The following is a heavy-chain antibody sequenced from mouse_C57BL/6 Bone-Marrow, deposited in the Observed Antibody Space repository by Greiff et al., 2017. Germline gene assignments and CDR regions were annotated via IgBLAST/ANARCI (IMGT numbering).Heavy chain of an antibody. CDR3: AREGWLLRNWYFDV. J-gene: IGHJ1*03. D-gene: IGHD2-3*01. Sequence: QVQLKESGPELVKPGASVKLSCKASGYTFTSYDINWVKQRPGQGLEWIGWIYPRDGSTKYNEKFKGKATLTVDTSSSTAYMERHSLTSEDSAVYFCAREGWLLRNWYFDVWGTGTTVTVSS. CDR1: GYTFTSYD. CDR2: IYPRDGST. V-gene: IGHV1-85*01.